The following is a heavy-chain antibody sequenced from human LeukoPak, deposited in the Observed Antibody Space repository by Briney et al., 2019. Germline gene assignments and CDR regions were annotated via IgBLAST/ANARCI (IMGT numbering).Heavy chain of an antibody. Sequence: GGSLRLSCAASGFTFSSYWMSWVRQAPGKGLEWVANIKQDGSEKCYVDSVKGRFTISRDSAKNSLFLQMNSLRAEDTAVYYCAGRYDSSGYPLHWGQGTLVTVSS. J-gene: IGHJ4*02. D-gene: IGHD3-22*01. CDR3: AGRYDSSGYPLH. CDR2: IKQDGSEK. CDR1: GFTFSSYW. V-gene: IGHV3-7*03.